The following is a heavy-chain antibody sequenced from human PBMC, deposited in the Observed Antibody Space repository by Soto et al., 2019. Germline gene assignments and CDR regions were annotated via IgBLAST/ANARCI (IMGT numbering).Heavy chain of an antibody. CDR3: ARETITIFGVVSFDY. J-gene: IGHJ4*02. D-gene: IGHD3-3*01. CDR2: ISYDGSNK. CDR1: GFTFSSYA. Sequence: QVQLVESGGGVVQPGRSLRLSCAASGFTFSSYAMHWVRQAPGKGLEWVAVISYDGSNKYYADSVKGRFTISRDNSKNTLYLQMNSLRAEDTAVYYCARETITIFGVVSFDYWGQGTLVTVSS. V-gene: IGHV3-30-3*01.